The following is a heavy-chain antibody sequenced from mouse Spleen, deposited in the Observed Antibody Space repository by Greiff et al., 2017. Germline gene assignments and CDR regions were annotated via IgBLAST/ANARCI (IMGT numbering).Heavy chain of an antibody. V-gene: IGHV2-5*01. D-gene: IGHD2-2*01. CDR3: AKNDGYDGRAWFAY. J-gene: IGHJ3*01. Sequence: VKLQESGPGLVQPSQSLSITCTVSGFSLTSYGVHWVRQSPGKGLEWLGVIWRGGSTDYNAAFMSRLSITKDNSKSQVFFKMNSLQADDTAIYYCAKNDGYDGRAWFAYWGQGTLVTVSA. CDR2: IWRGGST. CDR1: GFSLTSYG.